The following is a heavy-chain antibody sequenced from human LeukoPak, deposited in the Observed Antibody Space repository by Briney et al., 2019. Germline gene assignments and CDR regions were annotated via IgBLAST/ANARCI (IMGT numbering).Heavy chain of an antibody. Sequence: GGSLRLSCAASGFTFSSYAMHWVRQAPGKGLEYVSAISSNGGSTYYANSVKGRFTISRDNSKNTLYLQMGSLRAEDMAVYYCARGSPRLLIYFDYWGQGTLVTVSS. CDR1: GFTFSSYA. J-gene: IGHJ4*02. V-gene: IGHV3-64*01. CDR2: ISSNGGST. D-gene: IGHD5-18*01. CDR3: ARGSPRLLIYFDY.